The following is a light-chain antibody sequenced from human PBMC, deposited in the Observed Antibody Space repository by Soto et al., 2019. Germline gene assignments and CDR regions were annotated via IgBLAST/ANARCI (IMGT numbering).Light chain of an antibody. CDR3: SSYTKTSTLVV. J-gene: IGLJ3*02. Sequence: QSVLTQPASVSGSPGQSITISCTGTSNDIGAYNYVSWYQQSPDKAPKLLIYDVNNRPSGVSTRFSGPKSGNTASLTISGLQAEDEADYYCSSYTKTSTLVVFGGGTKLTVL. V-gene: IGLV2-14*01. CDR1: SNDIGAYNY. CDR2: DVN.